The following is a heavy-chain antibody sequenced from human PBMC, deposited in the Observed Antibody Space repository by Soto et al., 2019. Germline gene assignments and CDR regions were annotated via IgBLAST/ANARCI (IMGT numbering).Heavy chain of an antibody. J-gene: IGHJ4*02. Sequence: QVHLVESGGGVVQAGRSLRLSCTASGLTLNSFAIHWVRQAPGKGLEWVSVISEDGGNKYFAESVRGRFLMSRDNSKNKVYLQMNSLRLEDTAVYFCARRLTRTVSALGYWGQGTLVSVSS. V-gene: IGHV3-30-3*01. D-gene: IGHD6-19*01. CDR2: ISEDGGNK. CDR1: GLTLNSFA. CDR3: ARRLTRTVSALGY.